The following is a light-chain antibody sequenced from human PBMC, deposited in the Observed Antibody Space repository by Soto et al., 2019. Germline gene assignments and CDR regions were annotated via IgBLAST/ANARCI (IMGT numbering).Light chain of an antibody. J-gene: IGKJ5*01. CDR1: QNLLQSNGHNY. Sequence: DIVMTQSPLSLPVTPGEPASISCRSSQNLLQSNGHNYVNWYLQKPGQSPQLLIYMDSNRASGVPDRFSGSGSGTDFTLKISRVEAEDVGIYYCMQTVQIPITVGQGTRLEIK. V-gene: IGKV2-28*01. CDR3: MQTVQIPIT. CDR2: MDS.